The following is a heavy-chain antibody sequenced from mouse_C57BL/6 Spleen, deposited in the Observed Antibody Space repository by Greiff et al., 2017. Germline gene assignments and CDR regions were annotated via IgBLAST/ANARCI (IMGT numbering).Heavy chain of an antibody. J-gene: IGHJ2*01. Sequence: QVQLQQPGAELVMPGASVKLSCKASGYTFTSYWMHWVKQRPGQGLEWIGEIDPSDSYTNYNQKFKGKSTLTVDKSSSTAYMQLSSLTSEYSAFYCCARAPYGSFDYWGQGTTLTVSS. D-gene: IGHD1-1*01. CDR1: GYTFTSYW. V-gene: IGHV1-69*01. CDR2: IDPSDSYT. CDR3: ARAPYGSFDY.